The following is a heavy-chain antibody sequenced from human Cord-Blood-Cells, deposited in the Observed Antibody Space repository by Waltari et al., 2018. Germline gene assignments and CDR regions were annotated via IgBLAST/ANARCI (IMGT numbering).Heavy chain of an antibody. Sequence: VQLVQSGAEGKKPGSWVKVPCTAAGGTFSSYAILLVRQAPGQGLEWMGGIIPIFGTANYAQKFQGRVTITADESTSTAYMELSSLRSEDTAVYYCARDERVAAAGTSWGQGTLVTVSS. CDR1: GGTFSSYA. CDR3: ARDERVAAAGTS. J-gene: IGHJ4*02. CDR2: IIPIFGTA. D-gene: IGHD6-13*01. V-gene: IGHV1-69*12.